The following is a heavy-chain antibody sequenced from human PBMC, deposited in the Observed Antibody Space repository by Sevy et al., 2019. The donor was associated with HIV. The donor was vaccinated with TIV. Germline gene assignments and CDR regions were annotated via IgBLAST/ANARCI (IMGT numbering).Heavy chain of an antibody. V-gene: IGHV3-23*01. D-gene: IGHD6-6*01. CDR1: GFTFSSYA. CDR2: ISGSGGST. J-gene: IGHJ4*02. Sequence: SGCLRLSCAASGFTFSSYAMSWVRQAPGKGLEWVSAISGSGGSTYYADSVKGRFTISRDNSKNTLYLQMNSLRAEDTAVYYCAVRRAARPYWGQGTAVVVSS. CDR3: AVRRAARPY.